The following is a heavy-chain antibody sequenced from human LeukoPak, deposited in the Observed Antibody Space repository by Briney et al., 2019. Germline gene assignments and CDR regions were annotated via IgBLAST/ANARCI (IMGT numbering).Heavy chain of an antibody. CDR2: ISGSGSST. Sequence: PGGSLRLSCAASGFTFSSYGMSWFRRAPGKGLEWLSAISGSGSSTYYADSVQGRFTISRDNSKNTLYLQMSSLRAEDTAVYYCANSPKSDYWGQGTLVTVSS. V-gene: IGHV3-23*01. J-gene: IGHJ4*02. CDR1: GFTFSSYG. CDR3: ANSPKSDY.